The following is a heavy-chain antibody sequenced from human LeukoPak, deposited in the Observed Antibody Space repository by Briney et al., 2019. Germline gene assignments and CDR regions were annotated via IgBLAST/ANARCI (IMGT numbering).Heavy chain of an antibody. CDR3: ARGITQQWLVRYYYYGMDV. J-gene: IGHJ6*02. Sequence: ASVKVSCKASGGTFSSYAISWVRQAPGQGLEWMGGIIPIFGTANYAQKFQGRVTITADVSTSTAYMELSSLRSEDTAVYYCARGITQQWLVRYYYYGMDVWGQGTTVTVSS. CDR1: GGTFSSYA. V-gene: IGHV1-69*13. D-gene: IGHD6-19*01. CDR2: IIPIFGTA.